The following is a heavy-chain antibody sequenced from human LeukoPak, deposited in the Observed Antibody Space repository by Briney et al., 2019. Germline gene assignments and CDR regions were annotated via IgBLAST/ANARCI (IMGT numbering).Heavy chain of an antibody. V-gene: IGHV4-31*03. CDR2: IYYSGST. Sequence: PSQTLSLTCTVSGGSISSGGYYWSWIRQHPGKGLEWIGYIYYSGSTYYNPSLKSRVTISVDTSKNQFSLKLSSVTAADTAVYYCARGRSSSWYRQAFDIWGQGTMVTVSS. D-gene: IGHD6-13*01. J-gene: IGHJ3*02. CDR1: GGSISSGGYY. CDR3: ARGRSSSWYRQAFDI.